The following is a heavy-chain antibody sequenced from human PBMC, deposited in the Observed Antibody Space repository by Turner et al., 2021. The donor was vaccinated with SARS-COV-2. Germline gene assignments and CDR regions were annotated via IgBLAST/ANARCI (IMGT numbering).Heavy chain of an antibody. Sequence: EVQLVESGGGLVKPGGSLRLFCAASGCTFSSYSMNWVRQAPGKGLELVASISSTSSYIYYADSVKGRFTIARDNAKNSLYLQMNSLRAEDTAVYYCARDPGYSGYDYWQNTEFFDYWGQGTLVNVSS. CDR3: ARDPGYSGYDYWQNTEFFDY. J-gene: IGHJ4*02. CDR2: ISSTSSYI. D-gene: IGHD5-12*01. V-gene: IGHV3-21*01. CDR1: GCTFSSYS.